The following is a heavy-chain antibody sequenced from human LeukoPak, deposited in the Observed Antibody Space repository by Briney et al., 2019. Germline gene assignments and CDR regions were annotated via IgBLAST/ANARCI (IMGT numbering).Heavy chain of an antibody. CDR3: ASSRN. Sequence: GGSLRLSSAASGFAFSSYWMSWVRPATGKGLEWVANINQDGSEKYYVDSVKGRFTISRDNAKNSLYLQMNSLKDEDTSVYYCASSRNWGQGTLVTVSS. CDR1: GFAFSSYW. V-gene: IGHV3-7*02. J-gene: IGHJ4*02. CDR2: INQDGSEK.